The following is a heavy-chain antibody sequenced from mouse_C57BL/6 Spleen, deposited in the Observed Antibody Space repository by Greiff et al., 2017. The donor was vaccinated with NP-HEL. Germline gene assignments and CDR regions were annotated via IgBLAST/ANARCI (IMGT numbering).Heavy chain of an antibody. Sequence: QVQLKQPGTELVKPGASVKLSCKASGYTFTSYWMHWVKQRPGQGLEWIGNINPSNGGTNYNEKFKSKATLTVDKSSSTAYMQLSSLTSEDSAVYYCAREGIYGSYAMDYWGQGTSVTVSS. CDR1: GYTFTSYW. V-gene: IGHV1-53*01. J-gene: IGHJ4*01. CDR3: AREGIYGSYAMDY. CDR2: INPSNGGT. D-gene: IGHD1-1*02.